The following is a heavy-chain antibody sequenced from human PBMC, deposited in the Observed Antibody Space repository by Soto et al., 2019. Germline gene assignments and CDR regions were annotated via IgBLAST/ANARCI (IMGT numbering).Heavy chain of an antibody. J-gene: IGHJ6*02. CDR1: GYTFTGYY. V-gene: IGHV1-2*02. D-gene: IGHD6-19*01. CDR2: INPNSGGT. CDR3: AREEGVAGPAWGFYYYYGMDV. Sequence: QVQLVQSGAEVKKPGASVKVSCKASGYTFTGYYMHWVRQAPGQGLEWMGWINPNSGGTNYAQKFQGRVTMTRETSISTACMELSRLRSDDTAVYYCAREEGVAGPAWGFYYYYGMDVWGQGTTVTVSS.